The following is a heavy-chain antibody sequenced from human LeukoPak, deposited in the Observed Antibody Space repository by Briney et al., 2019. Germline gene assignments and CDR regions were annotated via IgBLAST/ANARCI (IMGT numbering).Heavy chain of an antibody. J-gene: IGHJ4*02. D-gene: IGHD5-24*01. CDR2: ISSSSSTI. Sequence: PGGSLRLSCAASGFTVSSNYMSWVRQAPGKGLEWVSYISSSSSTIYYADSVKGRFTISRDNAKNSLYLQMNSLRAEDTAVYYCSNFDYWGQGTLVTVSS. CDR3: SNFDY. CDR1: GFTVSSNY. V-gene: IGHV3-48*01.